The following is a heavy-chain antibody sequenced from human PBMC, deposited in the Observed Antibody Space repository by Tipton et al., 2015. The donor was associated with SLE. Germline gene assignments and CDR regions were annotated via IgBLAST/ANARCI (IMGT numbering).Heavy chain of an antibody. CDR3: ACRPFNYDFWSGYYTGGAFDI. CDR2: INHSGST. CDR1: GGSISSYY. Sequence: LRLSCTVSGGSISSYYWSWIRQPPGKGLEWIGEINHSGSTNYNPSLKSRVTISVDTSKNQFSLKLSSVTAADTAVYYCACRPFNYDFWSGYYTGGAFDIWGQGTMVTVSS. D-gene: IGHD3-3*01. V-gene: IGHV4-34*01. J-gene: IGHJ3*02.